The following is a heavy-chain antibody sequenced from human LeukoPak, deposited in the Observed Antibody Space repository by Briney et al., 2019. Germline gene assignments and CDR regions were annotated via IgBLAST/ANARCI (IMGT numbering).Heavy chain of an antibody. CDR2: FSSSGTYI. CDR3: ASDGIAAAGMPKDY. J-gene: IGHJ4*02. Sequence: GGSLRLSCAASGFTFSSYNMNWVRQAPGKGLEWVSSFSSSGTYIYYADSVKGRFTISRDNAKNSMYLQMDSLRAEDTAVYYCASDGIAAAGMPKDYWGQGTLVTVSS. D-gene: IGHD6-13*01. V-gene: IGHV3-21*01. CDR1: GFTFSSYN.